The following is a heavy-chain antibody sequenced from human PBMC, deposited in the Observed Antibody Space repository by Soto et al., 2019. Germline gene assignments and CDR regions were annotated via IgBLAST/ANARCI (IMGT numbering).Heavy chain of an antibody. CDR3: ARGFVEWLLWGYFDY. Sequence: QVQLVESGGGVVQPGRSLRLSCAASGFTFSSYAMHWVRQAPGKGLEWVAVISYAGSNKYYADSVKGRFTISRDNSKNTLDLQMNSLRAEDRAVYYCARGFVEWLLWGYFDYWGQGTLVTVSS. J-gene: IGHJ4*02. V-gene: IGHV3-30-3*01. D-gene: IGHD3-3*01. CDR2: ISYAGSNK. CDR1: GFTFSSYA.